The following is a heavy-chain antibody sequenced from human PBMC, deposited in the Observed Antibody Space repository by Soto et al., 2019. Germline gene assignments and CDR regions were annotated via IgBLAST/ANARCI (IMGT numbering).Heavy chain of an antibody. CDR2: ITSSTRTT. V-gene: IGHV3-48*03. J-gene: IGHJ6*02. Sequence: DEQLVESGGGLVQSGGSLRLSCEASGFTLKSYEVNWVRQAPGKGLEWISYITSSTRTTYYADSVKGRFTISRDNARKSVYLQMDSLRVKDTAIYYCARGNTSIQGDLSHYNGLDVWGQGTTVTVSS. D-gene: IGHD3-10*01. CDR1: GFTLKSYE. CDR3: ARGNTSIQGDLSHYNGLDV.